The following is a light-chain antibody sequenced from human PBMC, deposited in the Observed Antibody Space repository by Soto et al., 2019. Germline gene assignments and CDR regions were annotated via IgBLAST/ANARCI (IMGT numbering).Light chain of an antibody. CDR2: VTN. Sequence: QSVLTQPPSVSGAPGQRVTISCTGSRSNIGAGYDVHWYQQLPGTAPKLLIYVTNNRPSGVPDRFSGSKSGTSASLAITGLRAEDEADYHCATWDDSLNGLVFGGGTKVTVL. J-gene: IGLJ3*02. CDR1: RSNIGAGYD. CDR3: ATWDDSLNGLV. V-gene: IGLV1-40*01.